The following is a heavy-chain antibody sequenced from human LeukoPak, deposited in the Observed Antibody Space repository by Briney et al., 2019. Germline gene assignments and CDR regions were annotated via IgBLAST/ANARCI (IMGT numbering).Heavy chain of an antibody. J-gene: IGHJ1*01. D-gene: IGHD4-17*01. CDR1: GGTFSSYA. CDR3: ERDARDYGDYGWYFQH. CDR2: FIPIFGTA. Sequence: AVKVSCKASGGTFSSYAISWVRQAPGQGLEWMGRFIPIFGTANYAQKFQGRVTITTDESTSTAYMELSSLRSEDTAVYYCERDARDYGDYGWYFQHWGQGTLVTVSS. V-gene: IGHV1-69*05.